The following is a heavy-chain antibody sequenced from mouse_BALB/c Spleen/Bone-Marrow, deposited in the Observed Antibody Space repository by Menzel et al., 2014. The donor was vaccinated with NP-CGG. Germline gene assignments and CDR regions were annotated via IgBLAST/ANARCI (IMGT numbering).Heavy chain of an antibody. V-gene: IGHV1-67*01. CDR2: ISSYYGDA. Sequence: VQLQQSGAELVRPGVSVKISCKGSGYTFTDYAVHWVKQSHTKSLEWIGLISSYYGDATYNQKFKGKAAMTVDKSSSTAFLELARLTSEDSATNYCARSGKVRNAMDYWGQGTSVTVSS. D-gene: IGHD2-14*01. CDR3: ARSGKVRNAMDY. J-gene: IGHJ4*01. CDR1: GYTFTDYA.